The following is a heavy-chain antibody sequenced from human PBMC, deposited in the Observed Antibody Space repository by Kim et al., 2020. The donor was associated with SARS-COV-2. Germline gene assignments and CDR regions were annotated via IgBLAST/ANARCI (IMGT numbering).Heavy chain of an antibody. D-gene: IGHD2-21*01. J-gene: IGHJ4*02. V-gene: IGHV3-7*01. CDR3: VGKGRPATKDDESGESGDGH. CDR2: IAPDGSGR. CDR1: GITFSSYW. Sequence: GGSLRLSCAASGITFSSYWMHWVRQAPGKGLEWVANIAPDGSGRYYVDSVKGRFTISRDNAKNSVSLLMNRLRAEDTAVYYCVGKGRPATKDDESGESGDGHWGQGTLVTVSS.